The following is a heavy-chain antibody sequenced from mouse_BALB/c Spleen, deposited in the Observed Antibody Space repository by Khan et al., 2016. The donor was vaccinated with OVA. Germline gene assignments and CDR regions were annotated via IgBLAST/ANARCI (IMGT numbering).Heavy chain of an antibody. CDR3: ARGFYGNPFAY. CDR2: ISDGGSYT. J-gene: IGHJ3*01. CDR1: GFTFSDYY. Sequence: EVELVESGGGLVKPGGSLKLSCAASGFTFSDYYMYWVRQTPETRLEWVATISDGGSYTYYLDSVKGRFTISRDDAKNNLYLQMNSLKSEDTAMYYCARGFYGNPFAYWGQGTLVTVSA. D-gene: IGHD2-1*01. V-gene: IGHV5-4*02.